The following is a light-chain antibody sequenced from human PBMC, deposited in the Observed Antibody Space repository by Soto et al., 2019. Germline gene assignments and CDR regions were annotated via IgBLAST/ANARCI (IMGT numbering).Light chain of an antibody. Sequence: QAARAQPASVSGAPGQSMTISYPGTSSDVGGHNSVAWYQHNPGKAPRLMIYDVSNRPSGVSSRFSVSKSGNTASLSISGLQAEDEADYYCSSYTSSSTLRFGTGAKVTVL. J-gene: IGLJ1*01. CDR2: DVS. CDR3: SSYTSSSTLR. V-gene: IGLV2-14*01. CDR1: SSDVGGHNS.